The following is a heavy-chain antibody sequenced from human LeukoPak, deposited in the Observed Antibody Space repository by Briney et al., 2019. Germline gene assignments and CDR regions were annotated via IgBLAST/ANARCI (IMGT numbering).Heavy chain of an antibody. CDR3: AKEGEWTSPFDY. CDR1: GFTFSSYA. CDR2: ISYDGSNK. Sequence: GGSLRLSCAASGFTFSSYAMHWVRQAPGKGLEWVAVISYDGSNKYYADSVKGRFTTSRDNSKNTLYLQMNSLRAEDTAVYYCAKEGEWTSPFDYWGQGTLVTVSS. J-gene: IGHJ4*02. V-gene: IGHV3-30-3*01. D-gene: IGHD3-3*01.